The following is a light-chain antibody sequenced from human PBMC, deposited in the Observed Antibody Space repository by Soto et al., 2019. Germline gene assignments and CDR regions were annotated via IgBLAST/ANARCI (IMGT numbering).Light chain of an antibody. J-gene: IGLJ1*01. CDR1: SSDVGGYNY. V-gene: IGLV2-14*01. CDR2: DVS. CDR3: SSYTSSSTLYV. Sequence: QSVLTQPASVSGSPGQSITISVTGTSSDVGGYNYVSWYQQHPGKVPTLMIYDVSNRTSRVSNRFSGSKSGNTASLTISGLHADIEDEYCCSSYTSSSTLYVFGTGTKLTVL.